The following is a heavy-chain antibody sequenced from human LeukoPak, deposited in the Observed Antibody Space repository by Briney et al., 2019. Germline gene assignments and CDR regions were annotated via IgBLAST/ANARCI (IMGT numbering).Heavy chain of an antibody. CDR3: ATAAYYYDSSGYYLIDY. CDR1: GGSFSGYY. V-gene: IGHV4-34*01. D-gene: IGHD3-22*01. J-gene: IGHJ4*02. Sequence: SETLSLTCAVYGGSFSGYYWSWIRQPPGKGLEWIGEINHSGSTNYNPSLKSRVTISVDTSKNQFSLKLSSVTAADTAVYYCATAAYYYDSSGYYLIDYWGQGTLVTVSS. CDR2: INHSGST.